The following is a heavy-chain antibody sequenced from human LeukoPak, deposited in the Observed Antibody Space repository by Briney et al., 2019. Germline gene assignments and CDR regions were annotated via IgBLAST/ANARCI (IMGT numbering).Heavy chain of an antibody. CDR3: ANQLTYYYDSSGYYDADAFDI. V-gene: IGHV3-30*02. D-gene: IGHD3-22*01. CDR1: GFTFSSYG. Sequence: PGGSLRLSCAASGFTFSSYGMHWVRQAPGKGLEWVAFIRYDGSNKYCADSVKGRFTISRDNSKKTLYLQMNSLRAEDTAVYYCANQLTYYYDSSGYYDADAFDIWGQGTMVTVSS. CDR2: IRYDGSNK. J-gene: IGHJ3*02.